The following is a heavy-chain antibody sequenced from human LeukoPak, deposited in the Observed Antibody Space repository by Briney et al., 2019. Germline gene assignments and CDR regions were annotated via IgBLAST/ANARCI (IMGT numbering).Heavy chain of an antibody. Sequence: GASVKVSCKASGYTFTSYGISWVRQAPGQGLEWMGWISAYNGNTNYAQKLQGRVTMTTDTSTSTAYMELRSLRSDDTAVYYCARDYYDFWIFANSYYYGMDVWGQGTTVTVSS. V-gene: IGHV1-18*01. D-gene: IGHD3-3*01. J-gene: IGHJ6*02. CDR2: ISAYNGNT. CDR3: ARDYYDFWIFANSYYYGMDV. CDR1: GYTFTSYG.